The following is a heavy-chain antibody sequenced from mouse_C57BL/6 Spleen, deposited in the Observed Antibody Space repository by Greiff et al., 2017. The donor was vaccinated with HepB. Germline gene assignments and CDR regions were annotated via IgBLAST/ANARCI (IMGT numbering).Heavy chain of an antibody. J-gene: IGHJ4*01. CDR2: IYPGDGDT. CDR3: ARRGLRAMDY. V-gene: IGHV1-82*01. CDR1: GYAFSSSW. Sequence: VQLKESGPELVKPGASVKISCKASGYAFSSSWMNWVKQRPGKGLEWIGRIYPGDGDTNYNGKFKGKATLTADKSSSTAYMQLSSLTSEDSAVYFCARRGLRAMDYWGQGTSVTVSS.